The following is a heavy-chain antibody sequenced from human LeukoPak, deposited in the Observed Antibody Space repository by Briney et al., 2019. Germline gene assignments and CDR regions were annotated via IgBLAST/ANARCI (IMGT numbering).Heavy chain of an antibody. V-gene: IGHV4-61*02. CDR2: IYTSGST. J-gene: IGHJ5*02. Sequence: SETLSLTCTVSGGSIGSGYYYWTWIRQPAGKGLEWIGRIYTSGSTNYNPSLKSRVTMSVDTSKNQFSLKLSSVTAADTAVYYCARAYSSSWYGWFDPWGQGTLVTVSS. CDR1: GGSIGSGYYY. CDR3: ARAYSSSWYGWFDP. D-gene: IGHD6-13*01.